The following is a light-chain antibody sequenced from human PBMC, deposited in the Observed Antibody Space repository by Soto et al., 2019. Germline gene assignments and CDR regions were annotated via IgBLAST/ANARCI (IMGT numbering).Light chain of an antibody. Sequence: DIQMTQSPSSVSASVGDRVTITCRASQDISSWLDWFQQKPGKAPKLLIYAASSLQIGVPSRFSGSGSGTDFTLTISSLQPEDYAAYYCQQGNSFPLTFGGGTTVEIK. J-gene: IGKJ4*02. CDR2: AAS. CDR3: QQGNSFPLT. CDR1: QDISSW. V-gene: IGKV1-12*01.